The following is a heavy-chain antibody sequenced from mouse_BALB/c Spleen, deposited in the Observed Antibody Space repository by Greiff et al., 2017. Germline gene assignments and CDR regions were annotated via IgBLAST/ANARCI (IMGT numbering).Heavy chain of an antibody. CDR1: GYTFTDYA. CDR3: ARSRTGYFDY. V-gene: IGHV1S137*01. Sequence: VQLQQSGAELLRPGVSVKISCKGSGYTFTDYAMHWVKQSHAKSLEWIGVISTYYGDASYNQKFKGKATMTVDKSSSTAYMELARLTSEDSAIYYCARSRTGYFDYWGQGTTLTVSS. D-gene: IGHD4-1*01. J-gene: IGHJ2*01. CDR2: ISTYYGDA.